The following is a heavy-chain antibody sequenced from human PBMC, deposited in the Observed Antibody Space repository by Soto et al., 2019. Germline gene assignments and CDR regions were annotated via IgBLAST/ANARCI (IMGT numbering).Heavy chain of an antibody. CDR3: AKETGHRGAYDY. CDR2: ISASGGNT. J-gene: IGHJ4*02. CDR1: AFTFSSYG. Sequence: EVQLLESGGDLVQPGGSLRLSCAASAFTFSSYGMNWVRKAPGKGLEWVSAISASGGNTYYADSVKGRFTISRDNSKNILYLQMTSLRVVDTALYYCAKETGHRGAYDYWGQGTLVTVSS. V-gene: IGHV3-23*01. D-gene: IGHD1-26*01.